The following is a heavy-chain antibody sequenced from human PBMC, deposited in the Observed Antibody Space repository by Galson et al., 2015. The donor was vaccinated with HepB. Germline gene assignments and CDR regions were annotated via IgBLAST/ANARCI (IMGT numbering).Heavy chain of an antibody. D-gene: IGHD3-10*01. Sequence: LRLSCAASGFTFSSYAMSWVRQAPGKGLEWVSAISGSGGSTYYADSVKGRFTISRDNSKNTLYLQMNSLRAEDTAVYYCAKDLPLWFGEFLDAFDIWGQGTMVTVSS. CDR3: AKDLPLWFGEFLDAFDI. V-gene: IGHV3-23*01. CDR1: GFTFSSYA. CDR2: ISGSGGST. J-gene: IGHJ3*02.